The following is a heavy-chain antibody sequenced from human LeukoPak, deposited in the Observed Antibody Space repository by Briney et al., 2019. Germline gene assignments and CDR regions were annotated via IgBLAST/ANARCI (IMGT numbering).Heavy chain of an antibody. Sequence: GASVKVSCKASGYTFTSYAMHWVRQAPGQRLEWMGWINAGNGNTKYSQKFQGRVTITRDTSASTAYMELSSLRSEDTAVYYCARVAYYYDSSGEPNAFDIWGQGTMVTVSS. D-gene: IGHD3-22*01. V-gene: IGHV1-3*01. CDR3: ARVAYYYDSSGEPNAFDI. CDR1: GYTFTSYA. CDR2: INAGNGNT. J-gene: IGHJ3*02.